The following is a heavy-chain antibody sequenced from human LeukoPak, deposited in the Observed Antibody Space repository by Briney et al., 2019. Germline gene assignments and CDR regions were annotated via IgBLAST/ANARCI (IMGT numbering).Heavy chain of an antibody. V-gene: IGHV5-51*01. Sequence: GESLKISCKGSGYSFTSYWIAWVRHMPGKGLEWMGIIYPGDSDTTYSPSFQGQVTISADKSISTAYLQWSSLKASDTAMYYCASPRYYYDSSGYYYFDYWGQGTLVTVAS. CDR3: ASPRYYYDSSGYYYFDY. CDR1: GYSFTSYW. CDR2: IYPGDSDT. D-gene: IGHD3-22*01. J-gene: IGHJ4*02.